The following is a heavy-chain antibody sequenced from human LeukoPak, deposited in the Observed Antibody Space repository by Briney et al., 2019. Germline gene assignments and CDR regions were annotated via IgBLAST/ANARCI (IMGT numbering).Heavy chain of an antibody. Sequence: ESGPALVKPTETLTLTCTFSGFSLSTSGVCVSWIRQPPGKALEWLARIDWDNDKYYSTPLKTRLTISKDTSKNQVVLTMTNMDPVDTATYYCARTTSSTSFNFDYWGQGTLVTVSS. V-gene: IGHV2-70*11. CDR3: ARTTSSTSFNFDY. J-gene: IGHJ4*02. CDR2: IDWDNDK. CDR1: GFSLSTSGVC. D-gene: IGHD2-2*01.